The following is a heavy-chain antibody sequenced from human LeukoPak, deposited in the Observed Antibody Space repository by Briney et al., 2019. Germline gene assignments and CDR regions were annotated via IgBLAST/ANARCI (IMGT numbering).Heavy chain of an antibody. D-gene: IGHD2-15*01. CDR2: ISGSGGST. Sequence: GSLRLSCVVSGLTFRDAWLSWVRQAPGKGLEWVSAISGSGGSTYYADSVKGRFTISRDNSKNTLYLQMNSLRAEDTAVYYCAKVILYCSSGSCYLDYFDYWGQGTLVTVPS. J-gene: IGHJ4*02. CDR3: AKVILYCSSGSCYLDYFDY. CDR1: GLTFRDAW. V-gene: IGHV3-23*01.